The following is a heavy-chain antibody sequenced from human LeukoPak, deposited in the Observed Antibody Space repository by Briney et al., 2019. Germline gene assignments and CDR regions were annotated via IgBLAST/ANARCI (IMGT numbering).Heavy chain of an antibody. CDR1: GFTFSNYW. CDR3: ARDADGYED. J-gene: IGHJ4*02. V-gene: IGHV3-7*01. Sequence: GGSLRLSCAASGFTFSNYWMTWVRQAPGKGLEWVANIKEDGSEDYYADSVKGRFAISKDNAKNSLYLQMNNLRAEDTAMYYCARDADGYEDWGQGTLVIVSS. CDR2: IKEDGSED. D-gene: IGHD5-24*01.